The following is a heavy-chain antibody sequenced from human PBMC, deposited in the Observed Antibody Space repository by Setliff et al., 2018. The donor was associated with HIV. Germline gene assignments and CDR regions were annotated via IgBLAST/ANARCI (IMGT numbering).Heavy chain of an antibody. Sequence: SETLSLTCIVSGGSLTSHYWGWIRQPPGKGLEWIGFIYYTGHTNYNPSLKSRVTISVDTSKNQLSLKLSSVTAADTAVYYCAREIYGGNSRPFDYWGQGTLVTVSS. CDR2: IYYTGHT. CDR1: GGSLTSHY. D-gene: IGHD4-17*01. J-gene: IGHJ4*02. V-gene: IGHV4-59*11. CDR3: AREIYGGNSRPFDY.